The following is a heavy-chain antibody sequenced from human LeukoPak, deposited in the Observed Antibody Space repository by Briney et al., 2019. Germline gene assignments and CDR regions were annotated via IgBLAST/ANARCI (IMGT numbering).Heavy chain of an antibody. J-gene: IGHJ4*02. CDR2: VYYSGST. CDR3: ARGGVPGGFYGSFDY. D-gene: IGHD3-3*01. CDR1: GGSISTYY. Sequence: SETLSLTCTVSGGSISTYYWSWMRQPPGRGLEWIGYVYYSGSTNHNPSLQSRVTISVDTSKNQFSLKLNSVTAADTAVYYCARGGVPGGFYGSFDYWGQGTLVSVSS. V-gene: IGHV4-59*01.